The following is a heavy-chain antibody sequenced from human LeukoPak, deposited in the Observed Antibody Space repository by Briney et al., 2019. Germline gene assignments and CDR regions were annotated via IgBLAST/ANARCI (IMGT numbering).Heavy chain of an antibody. CDR2: IIPIFGTA. V-gene: IGHV1-69*05. CDR3: ARAYSSGYLSSSWNAPFDP. CDR1: GGTFSSYA. D-gene: IGHD6-13*01. Sequence: SVKVSCKASGGTFSSYAISWVRQAPGQGLEWTGGIIPIFGTANYAQKFQGRVTITTDESTSTAYMELSSLRSEDTAVYYCARAYSSGYLSSSWNAPFDPWGQGTLVTVSS. J-gene: IGHJ5*02.